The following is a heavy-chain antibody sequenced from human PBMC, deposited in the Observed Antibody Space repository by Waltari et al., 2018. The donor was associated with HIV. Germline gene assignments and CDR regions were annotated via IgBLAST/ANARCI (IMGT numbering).Heavy chain of an antibody. D-gene: IGHD1-26*01. CDR3: ARWGLKGSYEHGAFDI. V-gene: IGHV5-51*01. CDR2: IYPRDSDT. J-gene: IGHJ3*02. CDR1: GYSFTSYW. Sequence: EVQLVQSGAEVKKPGESLKISCKGSGYSFTSYWIGWVRQMPGKGLEWMGIIYPRDSDTRYSPSFQGQVTISADKSISTAYLQWSSLKASDTAMYYCARWGLKGSYEHGAFDIWGQGTMVTVSS.